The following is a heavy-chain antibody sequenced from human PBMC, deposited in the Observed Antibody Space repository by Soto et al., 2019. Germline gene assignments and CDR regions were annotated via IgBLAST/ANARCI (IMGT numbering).Heavy chain of an antibody. CDR3: ARGVHNRFDP. CDR2: TFYRSKWYN. Sequence: AISGDXXSXXSXXXXXXRQSPSRGLEWLGRTFYRSKWYNNYAVSVQSRITINPDTSRNQFSLQLNSVTPEDTAIYYCARGVHNRFDPWGQGTLVTVSS. J-gene: IGHJ5*02. V-gene: IGHV6-1*01. CDR1: GDXXSXXSXX.